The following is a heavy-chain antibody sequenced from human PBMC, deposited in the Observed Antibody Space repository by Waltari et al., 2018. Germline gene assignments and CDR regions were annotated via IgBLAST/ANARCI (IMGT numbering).Heavy chain of an antibody. CDR2: INHSGNT. J-gene: IGHJ6*03. V-gene: IGHV4-34*01. CDR1: GGPFSGNY. Sequence: QVQLQQWGAGLLRPSETLSLTCGFYGGPFSGNYWTWIRQSPGKGLEWIGEINHSGNTKYNPSLKSRVTMSVDTSKNHFSLNLTSVTAADTAVYYCANRDLNKSYYYMDVWGKGSTVIVSS. CDR3: ANRDLNKSYYYMDV.